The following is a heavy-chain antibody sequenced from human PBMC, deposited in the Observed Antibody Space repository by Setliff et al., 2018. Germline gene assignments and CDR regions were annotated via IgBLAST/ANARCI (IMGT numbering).Heavy chain of an antibody. J-gene: IGHJ5*02. Sequence: PSETLSLTCAVYGGSFSGYYWSWIRQPPGKGLEWIGSIYHSGSTYYNPSLKSRVTISVDTSKNQVSLKLSSVTAADTALYYCARVRPLGGYYSEVWRGARRGNWFDPWGQGTLVTVSS. CDR2: IYHSGST. CDR3: ARVRPLGGYYSEVWRGARRGNWFDP. V-gene: IGHV4-34*01. D-gene: IGHD3-22*01. CDR1: GGSFSGYY.